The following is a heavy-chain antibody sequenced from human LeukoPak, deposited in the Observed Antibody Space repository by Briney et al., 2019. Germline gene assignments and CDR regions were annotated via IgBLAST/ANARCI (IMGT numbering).Heavy chain of an antibody. CDR3: ARDQSIAGPTTADY. CDR1: GFTFSDYY. CDR2: ISSGSGFT. D-gene: IGHD1-26*01. J-gene: IGHJ4*02. V-gene: IGHV3-11*06. Sequence: GGSLRLSCAASGFTFSDYYMTWIRQAPGQGLEWLSYISSGSGFTKYADSVKGRFTISRDNAKNSLYLQMNSLRAEDTAVYYCARDQSIAGPTTADYWGQGTLVTVSS.